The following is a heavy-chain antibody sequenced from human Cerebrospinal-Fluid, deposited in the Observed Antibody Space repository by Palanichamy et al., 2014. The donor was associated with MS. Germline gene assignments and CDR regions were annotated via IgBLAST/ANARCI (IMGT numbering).Heavy chain of an antibody. D-gene: IGHD2-2*01. CDR2: VHHDGSA. J-gene: IGHJ4*02. Sequence: QVQLQESGPGLVKPSETLSPTCTISGGSINTYYWSWIRQPPGKGLEWIGCVHHDGSANYNPFLKSRVTISLDRSKNQFSLRLTSVTTADTAVYYCANFGYCSSTSCYSLDFWGQGTLVSVSS. CDR3: ANFGYCSSTSCYSLDF. V-gene: IGHV4-59*08. CDR1: GGSINTYY.